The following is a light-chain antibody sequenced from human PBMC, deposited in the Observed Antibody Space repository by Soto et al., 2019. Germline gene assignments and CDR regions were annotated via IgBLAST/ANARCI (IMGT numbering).Light chain of an antibody. CDR1: QSVSSD. CDR3: QQGGT. CDR2: GAS. J-gene: IGKJ5*01. V-gene: IGKV3-15*01. Sequence: EIVLTQSPATLSLSPGERATLSCRASQSVSSDLAWYHQKPGQAPRLLIYGASTRATGIPARFSGSGSGTEFTLTINSLQSEDFAVYYCQQGGTFGQGTRLEIK.